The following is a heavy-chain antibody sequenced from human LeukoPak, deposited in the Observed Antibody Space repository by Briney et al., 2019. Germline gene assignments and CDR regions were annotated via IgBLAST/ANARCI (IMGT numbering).Heavy chain of an antibody. D-gene: IGHD4-23*01. V-gene: IGHV3-23*01. CDR2: ISGSGGST. CDR3: AKAPRYGGNPWYFDY. CDR1: GFTFSSYA. Sequence: GGFLRLSCAASGFTFSSYAMSWVRQAPGKGLEWVSAISGSGGSTYYADSVKGRFTISRDNSKNTLYLQMNSLRAEDTAVYYCAKAPRYGGNPWYFDYWGQGTLVTVPS. J-gene: IGHJ4*02.